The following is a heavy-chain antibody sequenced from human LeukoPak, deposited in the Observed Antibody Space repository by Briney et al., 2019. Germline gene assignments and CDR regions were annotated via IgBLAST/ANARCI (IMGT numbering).Heavy chain of an antibody. J-gene: IGHJ4*02. CDR2: IYCSGST. D-gene: IGHD5-18*01. Sequence: SETLSLTCTASGGSISSYYWSWIRQPPGKGLEWIGYIYCSGSTNYNPSLKSRVTISVDTSKNQFSLKLSSVTAADTAVYYCARLSRYSYGYFDYWGQGTLVTVSS. V-gene: IGHV4-59*08. CDR3: ARLSRYSYGYFDY. CDR1: GGSISSYY.